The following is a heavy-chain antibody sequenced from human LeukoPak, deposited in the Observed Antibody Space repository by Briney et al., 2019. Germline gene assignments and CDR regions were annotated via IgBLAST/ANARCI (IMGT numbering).Heavy chain of an antibody. J-gene: IGHJ5*02. CDR3: ARSRIAAAGNWFDP. D-gene: IGHD6-13*01. CDR2: IDWDDDK. V-gene: IGHV2-70*01. CDR1: GFSLSTGGMG. Sequence: ESGPTLVHPTRPLTLTCTFSGFSLSTGGMGVSWIRQPPEKALEWLALIDWDDDKYYSTSLKTRLTISKDTSKNQVVLTMTNMDPVDTATYYCARSRIAAAGNWFDPWGQGTLVTVSS.